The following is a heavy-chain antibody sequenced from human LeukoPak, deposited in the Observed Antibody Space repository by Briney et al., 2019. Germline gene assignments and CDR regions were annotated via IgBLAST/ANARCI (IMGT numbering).Heavy chain of an antibody. CDR2: ISPYNGNT. J-gene: IGHJ4*02. CDR1: GYTFRSYG. V-gene: IGHV1-18*01. D-gene: IGHD3-22*01. Sequence: ASVKVSCKASGYTFRSYGFSWVRQAPGQGLEWMGWISPYNGNTNYAQRFQGRVTITADESTSTAYMELSSLRSEDTAVYYCARDKEYYYDSSGYSTHPLHFDYWGQGTLVTVSS. CDR3: ARDKEYYYDSSGYSTHPLHFDY.